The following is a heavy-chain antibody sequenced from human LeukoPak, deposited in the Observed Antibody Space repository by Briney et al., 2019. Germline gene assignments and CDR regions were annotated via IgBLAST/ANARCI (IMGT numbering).Heavy chain of an antibody. CDR2: INPSGGST. D-gene: IGHD6-6*01. J-gene: IGHJ4*02. V-gene: IGHV1-46*01. CDR3: AGIDGRSSHVY. Sequence: ASVKVSCKTSKYTFTSYYMHWVRQAPGQGLEWMGIINPSGGSTSYAQKFQGRVTMTRDMSTSTVYMELSSLRSEDTAVYYCAGIDGRSSHVYWGQGTLVTVSS. CDR1: KYTFTSYY.